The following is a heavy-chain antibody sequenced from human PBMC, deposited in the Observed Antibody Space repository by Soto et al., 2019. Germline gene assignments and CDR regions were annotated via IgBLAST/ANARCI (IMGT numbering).Heavy chain of an antibody. D-gene: IGHD3-9*01. Sequence: SETLSLTCTVSGDSIRSGNHYWSWIRQPPGKGLEWIGYIYYSGSTYYSPSLKSRVTISVDTSKNQFSLKLNSVAAADTAVYYCARVDILTVYGRMDVWGQGTTVTVSS. CDR1: GDSIRSGNHY. CDR2: IYYSGST. CDR3: ARVDILTVYGRMDV. J-gene: IGHJ6*02. V-gene: IGHV4-30-4*01.